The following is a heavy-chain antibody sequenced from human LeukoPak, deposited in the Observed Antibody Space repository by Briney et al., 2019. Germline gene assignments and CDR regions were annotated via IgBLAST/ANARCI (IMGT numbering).Heavy chain of an antibody. D-gene: IGHD3-9*01. CDR3: ARGTRANRYFDWLRKTKKLSPFDP. CDR2: INHSGRT. Sequence: PSQSLSLTCAVYARSFSGYYSSWIRQPPGKGLEWIGEINHSGRTNYNPSLKSRVTISVDTSKNQFSLKLSSVTAPDTAVYYCARGTRANRYFDWLRKTKKLSPFDPWGQGTLVTVSS. V-gene: IGHV4-34*01. CDR1: ARSFSGYY. J-gene: IGHJ5*02.